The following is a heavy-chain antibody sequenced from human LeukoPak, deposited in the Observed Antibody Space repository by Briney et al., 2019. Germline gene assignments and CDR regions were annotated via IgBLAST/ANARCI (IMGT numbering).Heavy chain of an antibody. CDR2: IYHSGST. CDR1: GGSISSGGYS. J-gene: IGHJ2*01. Sequence: PSETLSLTCTVSGGSISSGGYSWSWIRQPPGKGLEWIGYIYHSGSTYYNPSLKSRVTISVDRSKNQFSLKLSSVTAADTAVYYCARDYGGNPVGYFDLWGRGTLVTVSS. CDR3: ARDYGGNPVGYFDL. V-gene: IGHV4-30-2*01. D-gene: IGHD4-23*01.